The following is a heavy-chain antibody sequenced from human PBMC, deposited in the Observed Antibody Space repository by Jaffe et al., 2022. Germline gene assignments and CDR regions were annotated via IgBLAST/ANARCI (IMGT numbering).Heavy chain of an antibody. V-gene: IGHV3-21*01. CDR2: ISSSSSYI. Sequence: EVQLVESGGGLVKPGGSLRLSCAASGFTFSSYSMNWVRQAPGKGLEWVSSISSSSSYIYYADSVKGRFTISRDNAKNSLYLQMNSLRAEDTAVYYCARQGVAGGRCFDYWGQGTLVTVSS. CDR3: ARQGVAGGRCFDY. CDR1: GFTFSSYS. D-gene: IGHD6-19*01. J-gene: IGHJ4*02.